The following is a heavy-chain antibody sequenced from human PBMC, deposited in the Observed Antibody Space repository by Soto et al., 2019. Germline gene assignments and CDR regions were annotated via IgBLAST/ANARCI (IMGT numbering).Heavy chain of an antibody. D-gene: IGHD3-3*01. V-gene: IGHV3-23*01. CDR1: GFTFSSYA. J-gene: IGHJ4*02. Sequence: GESLKISCAASGFTFSSYAMSWVRQAPGKGLEWVSAISGSGGSTYYADSVKGRFTISRDNSKNRLYLQMNSLRAEDTAVYYCAKDLGRWSGYRDYWGQGTLVTVSS. CDR2: ISGSGGST. CDR3: AKDLGRWSGYRDY.